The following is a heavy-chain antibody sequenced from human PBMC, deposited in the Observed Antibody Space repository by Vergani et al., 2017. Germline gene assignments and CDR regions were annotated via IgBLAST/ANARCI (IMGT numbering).Heavy chain of an antibody. V-gene: IGHV3-74*01. D-gene: IGHD3-16*01. CDR1: GFPFSNYW. CDR3: ARDLGGPDY. CDR2: TNNDGSSI. Sequence: EAQLVESGGGLVQRGGSLRLSCAASGFPFSNYWMHWVRQAPGKGLVWVSRTNNDGSSIEYADSVKGRFTIFRDNAKNTVYLQMNGLKIEDTAVYYCARDLGGPDYWGQGTLVTVSS. J-gene: IGHJ4*02.